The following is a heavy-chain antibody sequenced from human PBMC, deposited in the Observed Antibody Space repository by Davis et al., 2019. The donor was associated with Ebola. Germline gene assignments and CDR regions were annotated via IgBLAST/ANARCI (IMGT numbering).Heavy chain of an antibody. Sequence: PGGSLRLSCAASGFTVSSNYMSWVRQAPGKGLEWVSVIYSGGSTYYADSVKGRFTISRDNSKNTLYLQMNSLRDEDTAVYYCARESYYYDSSGYTYYFDYWGQGALVTVSS. CDR3: ARESYYYDSSGYTYYFDY. CDR2: IYSGGST. D-gene: IGHD3-22*01. V-gene: IGHV3-66*01. CDR1: GFTVSSNY. J-gene: IGHJ4*02.